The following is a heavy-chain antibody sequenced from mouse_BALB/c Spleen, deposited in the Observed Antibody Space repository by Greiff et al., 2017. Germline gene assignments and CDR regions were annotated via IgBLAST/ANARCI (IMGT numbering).Heavy chain of an antibody. CDR2: IWSGGST. Sequence: QVQLKESGPGLVQPSQSLSITCTVSGFSLTSYGVHWVRQSPGKGLEWLGVIWSGGSTYYNAAFISRLSISKDNSKSQVFFKMNSLQANDTAIYYCARRGFWDFDVGGAGTTVTVSS. V-gene: IGHV2-2*02. CDR3: ARRGFWDFDV. CDR1: GFSLTSYG. D-gene: IGHD3-1*01. J-gene: IGHJ1*01.